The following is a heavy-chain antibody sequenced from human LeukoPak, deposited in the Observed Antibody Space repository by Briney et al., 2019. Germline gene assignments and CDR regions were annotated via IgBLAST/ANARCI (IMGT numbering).Heavy chain of an antibody. J-gene: IGHJ3*02. CDR1: GGSISSYY. Sequence: PSETLSLTCTVSGGSISSYYWSWIRQPPGKGLEWIGSIYYSGSTYYNPSLKSRVTISVDTSKNQFSLKLSSVTAADTAVYYCARPEITMLSAFDIWGQGTMVTVSS. CDR2: IYYSGST. D-gene: IGHD3-10*01. V-gene: IGHV4-59*05. CDR3: ARPEITMLSAFDI.